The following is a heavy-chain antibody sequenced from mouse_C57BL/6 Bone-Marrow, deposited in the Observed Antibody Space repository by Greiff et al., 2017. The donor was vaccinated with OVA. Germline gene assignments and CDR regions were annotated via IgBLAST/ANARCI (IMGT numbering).Heavy chain of an antibody. CDR1: GFTFTDYY. D-gene: IGHD2-4*01. CDR2: IRNKANGYTT. V-gene: IGHV7-3*01. CDR3: ARFDYDGFAY. J-gene: IGHJ3*01. Sequence: EVMLVESGGGLVQPGGSLRLSCAASGFTFTDYYMSWVRQPPGKALEWLGFIRNKANGYTTEYSASVKGRFTISRDNSQSILYLQMNALRAEDSATYYCARFDYDGFAYWGQGTLVTVSA.